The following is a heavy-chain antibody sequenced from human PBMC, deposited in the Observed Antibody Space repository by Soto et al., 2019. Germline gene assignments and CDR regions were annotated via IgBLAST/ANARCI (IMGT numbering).Heavy chain of an antibody. Sequence: SVKVSCKASGGTFSSYAISWVRQAPGQGLEWMGGIIPIFGTANYAQKFQGRVTITADESTSTAYMELRSLRSDDTAVYYCAKGPRPYCSSTSCYAVFGYFQHWGQGTLVTVSS. CDR2: IIPIFGTA. CDR1: GGTFSSYA. CDR3: AKGPRPYCSSTSCYAVFGYFQH. J-gene: IGHJ1*01. V-gene: IGHV1-69*13. D-gene: IGHD2-2*01.